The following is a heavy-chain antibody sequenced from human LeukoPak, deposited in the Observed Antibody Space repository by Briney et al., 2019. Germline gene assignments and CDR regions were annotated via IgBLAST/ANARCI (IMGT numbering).Heavy chain of an antibody. Sequence: SGPTLVNPTQTLTLTCTFSGFSLSTRGVGVGWIRQPPGKALEWLALIYWNDDKRYSPSLKSRLTITKDTSKNQVVLTMTNMDPVDTATYYCAHSSDYYDSSGYYRPFDYWGQGTLVTVSS. V-gene: IGHV2-5*01. CDR3: AHSSDYYDSSGYYRPFDY. CDR1: GFSLSTRGVG. CDR2: IYWNDDK. D-gene: IGHD3-22*01. J-gene: IGHJ4*02.